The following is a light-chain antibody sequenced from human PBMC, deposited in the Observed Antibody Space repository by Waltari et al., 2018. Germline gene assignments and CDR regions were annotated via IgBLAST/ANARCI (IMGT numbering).Light chain of an antibody. V-gene: IGKV3-20*01. Sequence: EIVLTPSTGTLSLSPGESATLSCRASQSLSGSYVAWYQQKGGQAPSLVIYATSNRAEGVPDRFSGSGAGTDFTLTVSRLEPEDFAVYYCEQYGASPRTFGQGTRVDIK. J-gene: IGKJ1*01. CDR3: EQYGASPRT. CDR1: QSLSGSY. CDR2: ATS.